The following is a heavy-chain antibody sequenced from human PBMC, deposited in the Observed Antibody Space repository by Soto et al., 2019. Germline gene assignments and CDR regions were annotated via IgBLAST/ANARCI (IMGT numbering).Heavy chain of an antibody. D-gene: IGHD2-15*01. CDR2: IYYSGSS. J-gene: IGHJ4*02. CDR1: GGSSSGDDY. Sequence: SETLSLTCSVSGGSSSGDDYWRWIRQCPEKGLEWIGYIYYSGSSYSNPALQIRLSMSLDTSKNQFSLKRRAVTAADTAVYYCARGGARWTGYFDSWGQGALVTVSS. CDR3: ARGGARWTGYFDS. V-gene: IGHV4-30-4*08.